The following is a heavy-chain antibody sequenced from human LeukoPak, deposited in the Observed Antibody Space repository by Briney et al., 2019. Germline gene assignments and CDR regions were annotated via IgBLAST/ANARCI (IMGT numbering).Heavy chain of an antibody. Sequence: GESLKISCKGSGYSFTRYWIGWVRQMPGKGLEWMGIIYPGDSDTRYSPSFQGQVTISADKSISTAYLQWSSLRASDAAMYYCARWRMNCSSTSCYGGDYFDYWGQGTLVTVSS. CDR3: ARWRMNCSSTSCYGGDYFDY. CDR1: GYSFTRYW. D-gene: IGHD2-2*01. CDR2: IYPGDSDT. J-gene: IGHJ4*02. V-gene: IGHV5-51*01.